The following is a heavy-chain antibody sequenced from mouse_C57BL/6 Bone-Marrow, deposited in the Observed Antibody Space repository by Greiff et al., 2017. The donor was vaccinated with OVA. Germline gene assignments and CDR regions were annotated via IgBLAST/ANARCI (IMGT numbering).Heavy chain of an antibody. J-gene: IGHJ2*01. Sequence: VKLMESGPELVKPGASVKISCKASGYAFSSSWMNWVKQRPGKGLEWIGRIYPGDGDTNYNGKFKGKATLTADKSSSTAYMQLSSLTSEDSAVYFCARGTTVGYWGQGTTLTVSS. CDR3: ARGTTVGY. D-gene: IGHD1-1*01. V-gene: IGHV1-82*01. CDR1: GYAFSSSW. CDR2: IYPGDGDT.